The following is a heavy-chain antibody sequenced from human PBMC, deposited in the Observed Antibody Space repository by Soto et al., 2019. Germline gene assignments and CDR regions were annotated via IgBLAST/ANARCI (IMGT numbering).Heavy chain of an antibody. J-gene: IGHJ3*02. CDR2: MNPNSGNT. D-gene: IGHD6-13*01. Sequence: ASVKVSCKASGYTFTSYDINWVRQATGQGLEWMGWMNPNSGNTGYAQKFQGRVTMTRNTSISTAYMELSSLRSEDTAVYYCASAHYSSSWYGVNSDAFDIWGQGTMVTVSS. CDR3: ASAHYSSSWYGVNSDAFDI. V-gene: IGHV1-8*01. CDR1: GYTFTSYD.